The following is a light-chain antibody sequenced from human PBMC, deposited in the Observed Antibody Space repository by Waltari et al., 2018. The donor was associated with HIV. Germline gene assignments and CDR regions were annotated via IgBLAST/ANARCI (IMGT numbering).Light chain of an antibody. J-gene: IGLJ3*02. CDR2: YVS. CDR1: SSDIGGYNY. V-gene: IGLV2-11*01. CDR3: CSYADSSSWV. Sequence: QSALTQPRSVSGSPGQSVTISCTGTSSDIGGYNYVSWYQQNPGKAPKAMIFYVSQRPSGVPDRFSGSKSGNTASLTISGLQAEDEADYYCCSYADSSSWVFGGGTKLTVL.